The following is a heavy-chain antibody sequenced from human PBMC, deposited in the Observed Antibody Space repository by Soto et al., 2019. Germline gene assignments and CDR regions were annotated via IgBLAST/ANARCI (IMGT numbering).Heavy chain of an antibody. CDR1: GYTFTSYD. CDR2: MNPNSGNT. J-gene: IGHJ6*02. Sequence: QVQLVQSGAEVKKPGASVKVSCKASGYTFTSYDINWVRQATGQGLEWMGYMNPNSGNTVYAQQFQGRVTMTWDTSITTAYMELSSLRSEDTAVYSWAREGMDVWGHGTTVTVSS. V-gene: IGHV1-8*01. CDR3: AREGMDV.